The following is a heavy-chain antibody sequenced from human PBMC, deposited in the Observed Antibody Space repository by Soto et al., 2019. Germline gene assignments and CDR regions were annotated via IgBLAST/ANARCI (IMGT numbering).Heavy chain of an antibody. CDR3: ARNESSNNYGMDV. V-gene: IGHV3-21*01. CDR2: ISSSSFSI. J-gene: IGHJ6*02. CDR1: RFTFSSYS. D-gene: IGHD6-6*01. Sequence: GVSRRRSCAASRFTFSSYSMNRVRQAPGNGLEWFSSISSSSFSITYADSVKGRFSISRNNAKNSPHLQMNNLRAEDTAVYYCARNESSNNYGMDVWGQGTTVTVSS.